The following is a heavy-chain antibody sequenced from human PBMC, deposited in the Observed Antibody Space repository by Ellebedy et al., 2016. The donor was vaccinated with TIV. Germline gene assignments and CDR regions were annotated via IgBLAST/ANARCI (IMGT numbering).Heavy chain of an antibody. V-gene: IGHV3-7*03. CDR3: AREVGSLYYFDY. D-gene: IGHD3-10*01. Sequence: GESLKISCAASGFTFSSYWMSWVRQAPGKGLEWVANIKQDGSEKYYVDSVKGRFTISRDNSKNSLFLQMNSLRAEDTAVYYCAREVGSLYYFDYWGQGTLVTVSS. J-gene: IGHJ4*02. CDR1: GFTFSSYW. CDR2: IKQDGSEK.